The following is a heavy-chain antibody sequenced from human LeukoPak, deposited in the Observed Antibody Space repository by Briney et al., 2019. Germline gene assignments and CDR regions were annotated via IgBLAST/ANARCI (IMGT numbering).Heavy chain of an antibody. Sequence: GRSLRLSCAASGFTFSSYAMHWVRQAPGKGLEWVAVISYDGSNKYYADPVKGRFTISRDNSKNTLYLQMNSLRAEDTAVYYCARGCGYSGYDCFDYWGQGTLVTVSS. CDR3: ARGCGYSGYDCFDY. CDR2: ISYDGSNK. V-gene: IGHV3-30*14. D-gene: IGHD5-12*01. CDR1: GFTFSSYA. J-gene: IGHJ4*02.